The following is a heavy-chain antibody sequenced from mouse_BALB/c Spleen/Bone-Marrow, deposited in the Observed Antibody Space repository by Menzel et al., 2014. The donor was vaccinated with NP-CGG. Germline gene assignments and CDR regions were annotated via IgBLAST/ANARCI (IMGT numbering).Heavy chain of an antibody. CDR1: GFSLTNYG. CDR3: ARHRYYAMDY. J-gene: IGHJ4*01. Sequence: VMLVESGPGLVAPSQSLSITCTISGFSLTNYGVHWVRQPPGKGLEWLVVIWSDGSTTYNSALKSRLSISKDNSKSQVFLRMNSLQTDDTAMYYCARHRYYAMDYWGQGTSVTVSS. CDR2: IWSDGST. V-gene: IGHV2-6-1*01.